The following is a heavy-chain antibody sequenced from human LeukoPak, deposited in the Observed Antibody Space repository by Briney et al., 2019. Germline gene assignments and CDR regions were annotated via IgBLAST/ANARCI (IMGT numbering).Heavy chain of an antibody. D-gene: IGHD6-13*01. Sequence: SETLPLTCTVSGSSISSGYYWGWIRQPPGKGLEWIGTVYYSSGTYYNPSLKSRASISVDTSRNQFSLKLTSVTDADTAVYYCASDENNISWFFYWGQGALVTVSS. CDR3: ASDENNISWFFY. J-gene: IGHJ4*02. V-gene: IGHV4-38-2*02. CDR1: GSSISSGYY. CDR2: VYYSSGT.